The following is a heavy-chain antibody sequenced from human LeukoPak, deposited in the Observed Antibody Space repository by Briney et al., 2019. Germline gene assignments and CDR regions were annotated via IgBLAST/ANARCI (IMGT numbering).Heavy chain of an antibody. D-gene: IGHD4-23*01. CDR1: GFIFSNYD. CDR2: IWYDGSNK. J-gene: IGHJ3*02. Sequence: GSSLGLSCAASGFIFSNYDMHWVRQAPGKGLEWVAVIWYDGSNKYYAESVKGRFTISRDNSKNRLYLQINSLRAEDTAVYYCARDDYGGKLDIWGQGTVVTVSS. V-gene: IGHV3-33*01. CDR3: ARDDYGGKLDI.